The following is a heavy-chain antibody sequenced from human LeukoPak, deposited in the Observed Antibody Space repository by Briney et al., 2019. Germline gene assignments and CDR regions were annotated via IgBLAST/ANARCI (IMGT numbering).Heavy chain of an antibody. CDR3: ARDRGWLQFYNWFDP. CDR2: ISYDGSNK. D-gene: IGHD5-24*01. J-gene: IGHJ5*02. Sequence: PGGSLRLSCAASGFTFSSYAMHWVRQAPGKGLEWVAVISYDGSNKYYADSVKGRFTISRDNSKNTLSLQVNSLRAEDTAVYYCARDRGWLQFYNWFDPWGQGTLVTVSS. V-gene: IGHV3-30-3*01. CDR1: GFTFSSYA.